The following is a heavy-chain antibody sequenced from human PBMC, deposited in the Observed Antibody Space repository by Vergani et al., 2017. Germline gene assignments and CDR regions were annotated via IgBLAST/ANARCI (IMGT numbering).Heavy chain of an antibody. J-gene: IGHJ4*02. V-gene: IGHV4-31*11. CDR2: IYYSGST. Sequence: QVQLQESGPGLVKPPGTLSLTCAVSGDSISSGGYYWSWIRQHPGKGLEWIGYIYYSGSTYYNPSLKSRVTISVDTSKNQFSLKLSSVTAADTAVYYCARGHCSSTSCHSRGVTDYWGQGTLVTVSS. CDR1: GDSISSGGYY. CDR3: ARGHCSSTSCHSRGVTDY. D-gene: IGHD2-2*02.